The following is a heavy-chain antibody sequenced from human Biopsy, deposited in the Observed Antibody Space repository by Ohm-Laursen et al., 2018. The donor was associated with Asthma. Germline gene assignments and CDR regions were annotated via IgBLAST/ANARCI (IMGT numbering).Heavy chain of an antibody. Sequence: RSLRLSCAASGFRFPIYGMHWVRQGPGKGPEWVALISYDGRETGYVDSVKGRFTISRDNSRSTLHLEMNSLRAEDTAVYFCAKEVFPGWELRRGPDSWGQGTLVTVSS. CDR3: AKEVFPGWELRRGPDS. CDR2: ISYDGRET. J-gene: IGHJ4*02. D-gene: IGHD1-26*01. V-gene: IGHV3-30*18. CDR1: GFRFPIYG.